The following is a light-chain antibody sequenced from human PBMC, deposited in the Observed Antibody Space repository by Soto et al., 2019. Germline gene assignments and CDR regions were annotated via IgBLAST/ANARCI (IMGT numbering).Light chain of an antibody. J-gene: IGLJ1*01. CDR2: DVS. CDR1: SSDVGGYNY. Sequence: SVLTQPRSASGSPGQSITISCPGTSSDVGGYNYVSWYQQHPAKAPKLIIFDVSKRPSGVPNRFSGSKSGNTASLTISGLRAEDEADYYCCSYVGRNTYVFGTGTKVTVL. CDR3: CSYVGRNTYV. V-gene: IGLV2-11*01.